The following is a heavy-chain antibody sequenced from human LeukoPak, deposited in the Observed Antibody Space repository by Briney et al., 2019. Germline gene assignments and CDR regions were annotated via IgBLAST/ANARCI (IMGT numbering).Heavy chain of an antibody. J-gene: IGHJ5*02. CDR2: IIPILGIA. V-gene: IGHV1-69*04. Sequence: SVKVSCKASGGTFSSYAISWVRQAPGQGLEWMGRIIPILGIANYAQKLQGRVTMTTDTSTSTAYMELRSLRSDDTAVYYCARDWRIAVAGTVWFDPWGQGTLVTVSS. CDR1: GGTFSSYA. CDR3: ARDWRIAVAGTVWFDP. D-gene: IGHD6-19*01.